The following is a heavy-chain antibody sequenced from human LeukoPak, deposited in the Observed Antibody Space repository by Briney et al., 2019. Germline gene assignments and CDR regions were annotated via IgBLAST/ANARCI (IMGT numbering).Heavy chain of an antibody. CDR2: IWYDGSNK. V-gene: IGHV3-33*01. CDR3: ARDQTPGLGLQTGYFDY. J-gene: IGHJ4*02. Sequence: GSLRLSCAASGFTFSSYGMHWVRQAPGKGLEWVAVIWYDGSNKYYADFVKGRFTISRDNSKNTLYLQMNSLRAEDTAVYYCARDQTPGLGLQTGYFDYWGRGTLVTVSS. CDR1: GFTFSSYG. D-gene: IGHD7-27*01.